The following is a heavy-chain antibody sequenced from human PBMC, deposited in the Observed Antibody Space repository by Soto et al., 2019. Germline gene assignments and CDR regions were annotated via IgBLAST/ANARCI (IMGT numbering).Heavy chain of an antibody. Sequence: QVQLVESGGGVVQPGRSLRLSCAASGFTFSSYGMHWVRQAPGKGLEWVAVIWYDGSNKYYADSVKGRFTISRDNSKNTLYLQINSLRAEDTAVYYCARDRGYYYASSGYPQGTFDYWGQGTLVTVSS. CDR1: GFTFSSYG. CDR3: ARDRGYYYASSGYPQGTFDY. V-gene: IGHV3-33*01. CDR2: IWYDGSNK. J-gene: IGHJ4*02. D-gene: IGHD3-22*01.